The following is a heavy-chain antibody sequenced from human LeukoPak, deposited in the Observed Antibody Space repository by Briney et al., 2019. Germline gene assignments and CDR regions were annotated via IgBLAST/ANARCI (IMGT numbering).Heavy chain of an antibody. D-gene: IGHD3-9*01. Sequence: PGGSLRLSCAASGFTFSSYGMHWVRQAPGKGLEWVAFIRYDGSNKYYADSVKGRFTISRDNSKNTLYLQMNSLRAEDTAVYYCAKDYVLRYFDWLSVFDYWGQGTLVTVSS. CDR2: IRYDGSNK. V-gene: IGHV3-30*02. J-gene: IGHJ4*02. CDR1: GFTFSSYG. CDR3: AKDYVLRYFDWLSVFDY.